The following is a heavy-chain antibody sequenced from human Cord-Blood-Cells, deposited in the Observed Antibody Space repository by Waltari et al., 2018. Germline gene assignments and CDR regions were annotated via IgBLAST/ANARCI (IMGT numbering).Heavy chain of an antibody. CDR2: IKQDGSEK. CDR3: ARDTTSSQYYYYGMDV. D-gene: IGHD2-2*01. V-gene: IGHV3-7*01. Sequence: EVQLVESGGGLVQPGGSLRLSCAASGFTFSSYWMSWVRQAPGKGLEWVANIKQDGSEKYYVDSVKGRFTISRDNAKNSLYLQMNSLRAEDTAVYYCARDTTSSQYYYYGMDVWGQGTTVTVSS. CDR1: GFTFSSYW. J-gene: IGHJ6*02.